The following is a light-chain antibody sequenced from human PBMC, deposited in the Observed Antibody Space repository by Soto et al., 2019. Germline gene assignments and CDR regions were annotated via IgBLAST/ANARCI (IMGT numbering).Light chain of an antibody. CDR1: SSDVGGYNY. CDR3: SSYTSSSTLDV. V-gene: IGLV2-14*01. Sequence: QSALTQPASVSGSPGQSITISCTGTSSDVGGYNYVSWYQQHPGKAPKLMIYEFSNRPSGVSNRFSGSKSGNTSSLTSSGLQAEDEADYYCSSYTSSSTLDVFGTGTKLTVL. J-gene: IGLJ1*01. CDR2: EFS.